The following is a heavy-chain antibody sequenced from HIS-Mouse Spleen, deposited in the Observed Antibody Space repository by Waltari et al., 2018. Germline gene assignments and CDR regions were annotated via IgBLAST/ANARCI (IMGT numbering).Heavy chain of an antibody. V-gene: IGHV2-26*01. D-gene: IGHD3-3*01. CDR2: IFSNDEK. CDR1: GFSLSNASMG. J-gene: IGHJ4*02. CDR3: ARVLRFLEWPSVGDY. Sequence: QVTLKASGPVLVKPTETLTLTCTVSGFSLSNASMGLSWSRQPPGKALEWLSYIFSNDEKSYSTSLKSRLTISKDTSKSQVVLTMTNMDPVDTATYYCARVLRFLEWPSVGDYWGQGTLVTVSS.